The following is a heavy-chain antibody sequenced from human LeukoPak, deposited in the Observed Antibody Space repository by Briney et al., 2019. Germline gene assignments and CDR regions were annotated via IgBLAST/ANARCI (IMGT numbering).Heavy chain of an antibody. CDR1: GFTVSSNY. Sequence: GGSLRLSCAASGFTVSSNYMSWVRQAPGKGLEWDSVIYSGGSTYYADSVKGRFTISRDNSKNTLYLQMNSLRAEDTAVYYCARVLSYLRYYYYYYMDVWGKGTTVTVSS. CDR3: ARVLSYLRYYYYYYMDV. J-gene: IGHJ6*03. V-gene: IGHV3-53*01. D-gene: IGHD5/OR15-5a*01. CDR2: IYSGGST.